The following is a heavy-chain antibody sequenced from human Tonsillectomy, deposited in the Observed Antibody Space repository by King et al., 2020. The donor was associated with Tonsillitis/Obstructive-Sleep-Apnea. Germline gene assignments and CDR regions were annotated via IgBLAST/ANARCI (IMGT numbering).Heavy chain of an antibody. CDR1: GFTFSSYA. D-gene: IGHD2-2*02. Sequence: VQLVESGGGLVQPGGSLRLSCAASGFTFSSYAMSWVRQAPGKGLEWVSAISGSGGSTYYADSVKGRFTISRDNSKNTLYLQMNSLRAEDTAVYYCANSPRPVPAAIPLNCYYYGMDVWGQGTTVTVSS. CDR2: ISGSGGST. CDR3: ANSPRPVPAAIPLNCYYYGMDV. V-gene: IGHV3-23*04. J-gene: IGHJ6*02.